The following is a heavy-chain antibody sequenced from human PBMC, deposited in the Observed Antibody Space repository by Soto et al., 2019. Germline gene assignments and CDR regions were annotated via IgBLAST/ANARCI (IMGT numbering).Heavy chain of an antibody. Sequence: QLQLQESGPGLVKPSETLSLTCTVSGGSISSRSYYWGWIRQSPGRGLEWIGSINYSGTTYYNPSLKSRGTISVYTSMNQFSLKVSSVTAVDTAVYYCASVLYSGSPTTTCDYWGQGTLVTVSS. CDR1: GGSISSRSYY. J-gene: IGHJ4*02. D-gene: IGHD1-26*01. V-gene: IGHV4-39*01. CDR2: INYSGTT. CDR3: ASVLYSGSPTTTCDY.